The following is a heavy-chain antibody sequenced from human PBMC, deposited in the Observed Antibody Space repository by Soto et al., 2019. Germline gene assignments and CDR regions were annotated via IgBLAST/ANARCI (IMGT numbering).Heavy chain of an antibody. V-gene: IGHV4-59*01. CDR3: ARIGGYHGPLDY. D-gene: IGHD6-25*01. CDR1: GVSISSYF. J-gene: IGHJ4*02. CDR2: TYHRGST. Sequence: SDTLSLTCSVSGVSISSYFWSWILQAPGRGLEWIGYTYHRGSTNYSPSLESRVAISLDTSESQFSLKVNSVTAADTAVYYCARIGGYHGPLDYWGQGTPVTVSS.